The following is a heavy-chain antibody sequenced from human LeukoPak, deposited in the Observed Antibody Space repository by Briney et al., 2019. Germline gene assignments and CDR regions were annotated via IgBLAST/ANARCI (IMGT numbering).Heavy chain of an antibody. V-gene: IGHV3-23*01. CDR3: ARAVGYGGSGRLLYNWFDP. CDR1: GFIFTSAA. CDR2: ITGSDDET. D-gene: IGHD3-10*01. J-gene: IGHJ5*02. Sequence: GGSLRLSCAASGFIFTSAAMTWVRQAPGKGLEWVSTITGSDDETYYADSVKGRFTISRDYSKNALHLQMSSLRVEDTAVYYCARAVGYGGSGRLLYNWFDPWGQGTLVTVSS.